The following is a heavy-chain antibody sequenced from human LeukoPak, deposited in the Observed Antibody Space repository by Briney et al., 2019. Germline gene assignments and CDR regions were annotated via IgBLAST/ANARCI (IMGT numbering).Heavy chain of an antibody. CDR3: ARGPAGGYFHH. Sequence: KPSETLSLTCTVSGGSISSSSYYWGWILQPAGKGLEWIGSFYYSGSTNYNPSLKSRFTISVDTSKNQFSLKLSSVSAADTAVYYCARGPAGGYFHHWGQGTLVTVSS. CDR1: GGSISSSSYY. D-gene: IGHD2-15*01. V-gene: IGHV4-39*01. J-gene: IGHJ1*01. CDR2: FYYSGST.